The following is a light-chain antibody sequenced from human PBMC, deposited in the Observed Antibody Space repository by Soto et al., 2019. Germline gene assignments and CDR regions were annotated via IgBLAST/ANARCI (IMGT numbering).Light chain of an antibody. CDR3: QQTHAVPLT. J-gene: IGKJ5*01. CDR1: QPISNY. Sequence: DVQMTQSPSSLSASVGDRVTFTCRASQPISNYLNWYQQKAGEAPKVLIFGASSLQTGVPSKFSGSGYGTDFTLIINNLHPDDFATYYCQQTHAVPLTFGQGTRL. CDR2: GAS. V-gene: IGKV1-39*01.